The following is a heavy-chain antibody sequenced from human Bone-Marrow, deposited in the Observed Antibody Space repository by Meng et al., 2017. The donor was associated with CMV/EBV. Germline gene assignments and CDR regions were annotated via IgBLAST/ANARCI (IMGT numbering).Heavy chain of an antibody. D-gene: IGHD4-17*01. V-gene: IGHV3-23*01. Sequence: GESLKISCVASGFIFNNYWMHWVRQPPGKGLEWVSGISGSGDRTHYADSVKGRFTISRDNSKNTLFLQMNSLRGEDTALYYCAKDYGDYRAYYVDNWGQGTLVTVSS. CDR1: GFIFNNYW. CDR2: ISGSGDRT. CDR3: AKDYGDYRAYYVDN. J-gene: IGHJ4*02.